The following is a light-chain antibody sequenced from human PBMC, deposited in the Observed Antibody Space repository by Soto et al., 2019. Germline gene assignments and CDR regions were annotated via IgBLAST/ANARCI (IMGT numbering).Light chain of an antibody. CDR1: QGISSA. CDR2: DAS. J-gene: IGKJ4*01. Sequence: AIQLTQSPSSLSASVGDRVTITCLASQGISSALAWYQQKPGKAPKLLIYDASTLESGVPSSFSGSGSGTDFTLTISYLQPEDFATYYCQQFKNYPLTFGGGTKVEIK. V-gene: IGKV1D-13*01. CDR3: QQFKNYPLT.